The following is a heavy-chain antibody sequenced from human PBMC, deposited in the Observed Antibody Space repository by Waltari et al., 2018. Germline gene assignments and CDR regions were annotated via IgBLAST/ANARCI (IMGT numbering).Heavy chain of an antibody. CDR3: ARVGDYYDSSGYYESWFDP. CDR2: IYYSGST. Sequence: QVQLQESGPGLVKPSQTLSLTCTVSGGSISSGGYYWSWIRQHPGQGLEWIGYIYYSGSTYYNPSRKSLVTIAVDTSKNQFSLKLSSVTAADTAVYYCARVGDYYDSSGYYESWFDPWGQGTLVTVSS. J-gene: IGHJ5*02. D-gene: IGHD3-22*01. V-gene: IGHV4-31*01. CDR1: GGSISSGGYY.